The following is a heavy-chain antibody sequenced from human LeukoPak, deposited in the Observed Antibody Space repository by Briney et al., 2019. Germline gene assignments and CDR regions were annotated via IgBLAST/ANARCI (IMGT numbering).Heavy chain of an antibody. CDR3: ARCYSNYGYVFDI. D-gene: IGHD4-11*01. CDR1: GFTFSSDS. Sequence: RGCLRLSCAGSGFTFSSDSMNWVRQAPGKGLEWVSSISSISRYIYYADSVKGRFTISRDNDRNSLYLQMNNLRVGDRAVYYCARCYSNYGYVFDIWGQGTMVTVSS. J-gene: IGHJ3*02. V-gene: IGHV3-21*04. CDR2: ISSISRYI.